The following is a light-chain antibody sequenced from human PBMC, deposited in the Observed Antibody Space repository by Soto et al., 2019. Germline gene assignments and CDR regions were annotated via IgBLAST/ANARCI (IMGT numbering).Light chain of an antibody. CDR2: EVS. CDR3: SLYTTASTYV. Sequence: QSALTQPPSVSGSPGQSVTISCTGTSSDLASYSRVSWYQRPPVTGPKRVIYEVSNRPSGIPDRFSGSKSGNTASLTIAGLQAEDEAGYYCSLYTTASTYVFGTGTKVTVL. CDR1: SSDLASYSR. J-gene: IGLJ1*01. V-gene: IGLV2-18*01.